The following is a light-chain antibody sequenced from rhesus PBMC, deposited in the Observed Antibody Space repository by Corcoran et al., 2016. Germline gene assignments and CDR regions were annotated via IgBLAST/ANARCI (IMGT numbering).Light chain of an antibody. Sequence: DIQMTQSPSSLSASVGDTVTITCHGSQGISSWLAWYQQKPGKAPKPLIYAASSLHSGVPSRFSGSGSGTDYTLTISSLQPEDFATYYCLQHNSYPLTFGGGTKVEIK. CDR1: QGISSW. CDR3: LQHNSYPLT. V-gene: IGKV1-19*01. CDR2: AAS. J-gene: IGKJ4*01.